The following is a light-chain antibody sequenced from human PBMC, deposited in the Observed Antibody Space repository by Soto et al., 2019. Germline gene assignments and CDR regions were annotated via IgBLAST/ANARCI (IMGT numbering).Light chain of an antibody. V-gene: IGKV1-39*01. CDR3: QHSYSSPVT. CDR1: QSISSS. Sequence: DIQMTQSPSSLSASIGDRVTITCRASQSISSSLNWFQQKPGEAPKLLIQAASSLQSGVPSRFSGSGSGTGFNLTITSLQPEDLAVYYCQHSYSSPVTFGQGTKL. J-gene: IGKJ2*01. CDR2: AAS.